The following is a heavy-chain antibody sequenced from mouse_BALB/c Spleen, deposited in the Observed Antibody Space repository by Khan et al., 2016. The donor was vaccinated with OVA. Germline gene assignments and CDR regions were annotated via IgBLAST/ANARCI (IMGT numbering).Heavy chain of an antibody. Sequence: EVELVESGGDLVRPGGSLKLSCAASGFSFSRYSMSWVRRTPEKRLEWVATISSGGTYTYYSDSVKGRFTISRDNANNTLFLQMSSLRSEDTAIYYCARHEGYYGYGQGGYWGQGTSVTVSS. D-gene: IGHD2-2*01. CDR2: ISSGGTYT. CDR3: ARHEGYYGYGQGGY. V-gene: IGHV5-9-3*01. J-gene: IGHJ4*01. CDR1: GFSFSRYS.